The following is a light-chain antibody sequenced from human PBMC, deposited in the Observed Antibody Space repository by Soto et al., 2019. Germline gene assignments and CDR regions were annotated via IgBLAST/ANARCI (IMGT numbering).Light chain of an antibody. CDR3: QQYNNWPPLT. Sequence: EIVMTQSPATLSVSPGARATLSCRASQSVSSNLAWYQQKPGQAPRLLIYGASTRATGIPARFSGRGSGTEFTLTISSLQSEDFAVSDCQQYNNWPPLTYGGGTKVEIK. CDR2: GAS. V-gene: IGKV3D-15*01. CDR1: QSVSSN. J-gene: IGKJ4*01.